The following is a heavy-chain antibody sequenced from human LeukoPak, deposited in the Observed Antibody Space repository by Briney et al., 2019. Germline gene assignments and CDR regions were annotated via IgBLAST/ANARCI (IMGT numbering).Heavy chain of an antibody. V-gene: IGHV5-51*01. CDR1: GYSFPRYW. D-gene: IGHD2-2*01. CDR3: ASPPTRECSSISCPLSY. Sequence: GESPKISCKGSGYSFPRYWIGWVRQMPGKGLEWMGIIYPGDSDTRYSPSFQGQVTISVDKSVSAAYLQWSSLKASDTAMYYCASPPTRECSSISCPLSYWGQGTLVTVSS. CDR2: IYPGDSDT. J-gene: IGHJ4*02.